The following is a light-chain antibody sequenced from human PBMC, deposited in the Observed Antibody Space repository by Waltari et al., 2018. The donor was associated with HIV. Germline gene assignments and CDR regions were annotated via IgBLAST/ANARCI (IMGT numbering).Light chain of an antibody. CDR2: NDN. V-gene: IGLV1-44*01. CDR3: AAWDVTLHGWV. J-gene: IGLJ3*02. CDR1: SANIGINT. Sequence: QSVLTQSPSASGTPGQRVTISCSGSSANIGINTINWFQQRPGPAPKHLLFNDNERPSGVPDRFSGSKSGTSASLAISGLQSEDEANYYCAAWDVTLHGWVFGGGTKVTVL.